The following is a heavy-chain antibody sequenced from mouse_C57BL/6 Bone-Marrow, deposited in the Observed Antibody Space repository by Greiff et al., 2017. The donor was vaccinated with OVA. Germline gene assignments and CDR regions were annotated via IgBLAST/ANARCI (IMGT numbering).Heavy chain of an antibody. Sequence: VQLQQSGPELVKPGASVQISCKASGYAFSSSWMNWVKQRPGKGLEWIGRIYPGDGDTNYNGKFKGKATLTADKSSSTAYMQLSSLTSEDSAVYFCARGQLYAMDYWGQGTSVTVSS. CDR2: IYPGDGDT. CDR1: GYAFSSSW. V-gene: IGHV1-82*01. D-gene: IGHD3-1*01. CDR3: ARGQLYAMDY. J-gene: IGHJ4*01.